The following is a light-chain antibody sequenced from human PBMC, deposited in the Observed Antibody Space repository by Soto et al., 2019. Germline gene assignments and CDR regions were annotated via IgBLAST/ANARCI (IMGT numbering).Light chain of an antibody. CDR1: QNVRTS. Sequence: DILMTQSPSSLSASAGDRVTITCRASQNVRTSLNWYQQKAGKAPKLLIYAASTLQLGVPSRFTGTGSGTEFTLTISSLQPDDVATSYCQQSTTAPPFTFGLGTKVE. CDR3: QQSTTAPPFT. J-gene: IGKJ2*01. CDR2: AAS. V-gene: IGKV1-39*01.